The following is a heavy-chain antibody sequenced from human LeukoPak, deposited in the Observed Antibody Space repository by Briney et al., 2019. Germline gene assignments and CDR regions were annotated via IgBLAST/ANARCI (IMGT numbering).Heavy chain of an antibody. CDR3: ARRGDWNHHDF. V-gene: IGHV1-2*02. D-gene: IGHD1-1*01. CDR2: INPKSGGT. J-gene: IGHJ4*02. Sequence: ASVKVSCKASGYTFTDYYMHWVRQAPGQGLGWMGWINPKSGGTNYAQKFQGRVTMTRDTSISTAYMELGSLRSDDTAVYYCARRGDWNHHDFWGQGTLVTVSS. CDR1: GYTFTDYY.